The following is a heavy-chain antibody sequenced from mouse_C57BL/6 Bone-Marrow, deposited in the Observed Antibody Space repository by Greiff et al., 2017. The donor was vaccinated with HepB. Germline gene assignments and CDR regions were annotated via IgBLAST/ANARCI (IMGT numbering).Heavy chain of an antibody. V-gene: IGHV1-64*01. J-gene: IGHJ3*01. Sequence: QVQLQQSGAELVKPGASVKLSCKASGYTFTSYWMHWVKQRPGQGLEWIGMIHPNSGSTNYNEKFKSKATLTVDKSSSTAYMQLSSLTSEDSAVYYCARHGSSYEAWFAYWGQGTLVTVSA. CDR2: IHPNSGST. CDR1: GYTFTSYW. D-gene: IGHD1-1*01. CDR3: ARHGSSYEAWFAY.